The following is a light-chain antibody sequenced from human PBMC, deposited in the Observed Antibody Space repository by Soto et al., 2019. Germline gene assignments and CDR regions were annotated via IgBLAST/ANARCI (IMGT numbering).Light chain of an antibody. CDR2: GSS. CDR1: QTVSGNY. V-gene: IGKV3-20*01. CDR3: QQYGSSPPST. Sequence: EIVLTQSPGILSLSPGERATLSCRASQTVSGNYLAWYQQKPGQSPRLLIYGSSDRATVIPDRFSGSGSGTDFNFTINRGEPEDFAVYYCQQYGSSPPSTFGQGTTLEI. J-gene: IGKJ2*01.